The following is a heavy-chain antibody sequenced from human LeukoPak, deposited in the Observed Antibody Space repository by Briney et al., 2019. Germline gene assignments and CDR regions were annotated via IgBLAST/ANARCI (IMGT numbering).Heavy chain of an antibody. CDR2: IDTQNGNR. CDR3: ARSHTRKGFCGGGRCYPAVWWFDP. CDR1: GYTFITND. V-gene: IGHV1-8*01. J-gene: IGHJ5*02. Sequence: ASVKVSCKASGYTFITNDINWVRQAPGQGLEWRAWIDTQNGNRGYVQNCLGRVTMTTDTSISTAYMELRSLRSEDTAVYYCARSHTRKGFCGGGRCYPAVWWFDPWGQGTLVTVSS. D-gene: IGHD2-15*01.